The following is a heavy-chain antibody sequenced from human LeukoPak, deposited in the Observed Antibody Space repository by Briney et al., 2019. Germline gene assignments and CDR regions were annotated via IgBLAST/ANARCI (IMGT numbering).Heavy chain of an antibody. D-gene: IGHD3-10*02. CDR2: ISNRGSSI. Sequence: QTGGSLRLSCAASGFTFSGYSMNWVRQAPGKWLEWVSYISNRGSSIYYADSVKGRFTISRDNAKSSLYLQMNSLRAEDTAVYYCAELGITMIGGVWGKGTTVTISS. CDR1: GFTFSGYS. CDR3: AELGITMIGGV. V-gene: IGHV3-48*04. J-gene: IGHJ6*04.